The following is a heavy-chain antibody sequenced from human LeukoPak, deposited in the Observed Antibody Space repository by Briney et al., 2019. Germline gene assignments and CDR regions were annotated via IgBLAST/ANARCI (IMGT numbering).Heavy chain of an antibody. J-gene: IGHJ6*03. CDR3: ARRELRYYYYMDV. D-gene: IGHD3-10*01. V-gene: IGHV1-8*01. CDR2: MNPNSGNT. Sequence: ASVKVSCKASGYTFINYGISWVRQAPGQGLEWMGWMNPNSGNTGYAQKFQGRVTMTRNTSISTAYMELSSLRSEDTAVYYCARRELRYYYYMDVWGKGTTVTISS. CDR1: GYTFINYG.